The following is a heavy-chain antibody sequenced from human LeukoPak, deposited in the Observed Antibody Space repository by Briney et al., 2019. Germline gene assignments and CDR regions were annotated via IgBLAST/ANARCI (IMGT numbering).Heavy chain of an antibody. Sequence: ASVKVSCTASGYTFTGYYMHWVRQAPGQGLGWMGWINPNSGGTNYAQKFQGRVTMTRDTSISTAYMELSRLRSDDTAVCYCARDSLLAGYSSFFGFWGQGTLVTVSS. J-gene: IGHJ4*02. V-gene: IGHV1-2*02. CDR3: ARDSLLAGYSSFFGF. CDR1: GYTFTGYY. CDR2: INPNSGGT. D-gene: IGHD6-13*01.